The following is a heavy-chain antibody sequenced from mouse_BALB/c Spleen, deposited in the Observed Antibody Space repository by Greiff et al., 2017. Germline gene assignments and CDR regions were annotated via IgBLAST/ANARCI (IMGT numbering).Heavy chain of an antibody. CDR3: ARQGIYYGYDGGYFDY. CDR2: ISSGGSYT. J-gene: IGHJ2*01. D-gene: IGHD2-2*01. V-gene: IGHV5-6*01. CDR1: GFTFSSYG. Sequence: EVQRVESGGDLVKPGGSLKLSCAASGFTFSSYGMSWVRQTPDKRLEWVATISSGGSYTYYPDSVKGRFTISRDNAKNTLYLQMSSLKSEDTAMYYCARQGIYYGYDGGYFDYWGQGTTLTVSS.